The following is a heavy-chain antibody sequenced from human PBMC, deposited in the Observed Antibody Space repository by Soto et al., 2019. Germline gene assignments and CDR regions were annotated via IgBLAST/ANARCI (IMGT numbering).Heavy chain of an antibody. J-gene: IGHJ5*02. CDR3: ARGTFDSRGNYFAGWFDP. Sequence: QVHLEQSGAEVKKPGASVRVSCKASGYSFSDYYIHXVRQAPGQGLEWMGWIVPNNGGTKYAQKFQDRVTMTRDTSITTAYMELSRLRSDDTAVYYCARGTFDSRGNYFAGWFDPWGQGTLVTVSS. CDR2: IVPNNGGT. V-gene: IGHV1-2*02. D-gene: IGHD3-22*01. CDR1: GYSFSDYY.